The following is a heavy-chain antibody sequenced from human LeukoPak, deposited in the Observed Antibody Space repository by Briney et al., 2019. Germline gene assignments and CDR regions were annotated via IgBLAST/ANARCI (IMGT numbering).Heavy chain of an antibody. CDR1: GFTFSSYA. J-gene: IGHJ6*02. CDR2: ISGSGGST. D-gene: IGHD3-3*01. Sequence: GGSLRLSCAASGFTFSSYAMSWVRQAPGKGLEWVSAISGSGGSTYYADSVKGRFTISRDNSKNTMYLQMNSLRAEDTAVYYCAKDRYYDFWRWGMDVWGQGTTVTVSS. V-gene: IGHV3-23*01. CDR3: AKDRYYDFWRWGMDV.